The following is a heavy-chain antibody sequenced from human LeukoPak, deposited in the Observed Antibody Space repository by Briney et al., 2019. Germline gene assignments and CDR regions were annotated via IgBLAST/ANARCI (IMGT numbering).Heavy chain of an antibody. Sequence: ASVKVSCKASGYTFTGYYMHWVRQAPGQGLEWMGWMNPNSGNTGYAQKFQGRVTMTRNTSISTAYMELSSLRSEDTAVYYCARLLDVLLWFGELRRWFDPWGQGTLVTVSS. CDR3: ARLLDVLLWFGELRRWFDP. CDR2: MNPNSGNT. D-gene: IGHD3-10*01. V-gene: IGHV1-8*02. J-gene: IGHJ5*02. CDR1: GYTFTGYY.